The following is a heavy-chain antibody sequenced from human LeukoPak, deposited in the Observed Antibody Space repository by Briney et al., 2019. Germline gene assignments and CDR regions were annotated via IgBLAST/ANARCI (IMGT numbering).Heavy chain of an antibody. CDR3: ASPKGPQTTY. D-gene: IGHD4-11*01. J-gene: IGHJ4*02. CDR2: ISSSSSTI. Sequence: PGGSLRLSCAAPGFTFSSYSMNWVRQAPGKGLEWVSYISSSSSTIYYADSVKGRFTISRDNVKNSLYLQMNSLRAEDTAVYYCASPKGPQTTYWRQGTLATVPS. V-gene: IGHV3-48*01. CDR1: GFTFSSYS.